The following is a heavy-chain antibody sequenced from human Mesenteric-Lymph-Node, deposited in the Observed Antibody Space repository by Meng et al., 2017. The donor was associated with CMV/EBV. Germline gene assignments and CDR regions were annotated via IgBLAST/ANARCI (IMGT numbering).Heavy chain of an antibody. Sequence: GESLKISCEASGFIFRSYTMHWVRQSPAKGLDWVAVISYDGATIGYADSVKGRFTISRDNAKNSLYLEMNSLRPEDTALYYCAKDSWDDVVGKFDVWGQGTMVTVSS. J-gene: IGHJ3*01. CDR2: ISYDGATI. CDR3: AKDSWDDVVGKFDV. V-gene: IGHV3-30-3*01. D-gene: IGHD1-1*01. CDR1: GFIFRSYT.